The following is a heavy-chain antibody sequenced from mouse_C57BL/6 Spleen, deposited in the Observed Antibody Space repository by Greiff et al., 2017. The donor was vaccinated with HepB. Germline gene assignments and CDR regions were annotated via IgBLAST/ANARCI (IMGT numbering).Heavy chain of an antibody. Sequence: QVQLKQPGAELVRPGSSVKLSCKASGYTFTSYWMDWVKQRPGQGLEWIGNIYPSDSETHYNQKFKDKATLTVDKSSITAYRQLSSLTSEDSAVYYCARGRTGLAYWGQGTSLTVSS. CDR3: ARGRTGLAY. CDR1: GYTFTSYW. J-gene: IGHJ2*02. D-gene: IGHD4-1*01. CDR2: IYPSDSET. V-gene: IGHV1-61*01.